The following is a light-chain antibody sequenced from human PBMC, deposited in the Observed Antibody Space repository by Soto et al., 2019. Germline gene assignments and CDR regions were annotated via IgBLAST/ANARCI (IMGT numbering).Light chain of an antibody. CDR1: QSISSW. V-gene: IGKV1-5*03. Sequence: QMTQSPSTLCAYVVARVNITCRASQSISSWLAWYQQKPGKAPKLLIYKASSLESGVPSRFSGSGSGTEFTLTISSLQPDDFATYYCQQYNSYPITCGKGQRRAIK. J-gene: IGKJ5*01. CDR3: QQYNSYPIT. CDR2: KAS.